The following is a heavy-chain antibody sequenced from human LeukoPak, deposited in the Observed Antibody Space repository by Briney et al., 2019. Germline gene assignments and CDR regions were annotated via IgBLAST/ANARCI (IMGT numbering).Heavy chain of an antibody. D-gene: IGHD2-21*02. J-gene: IGHJ4*02. CDR1: GFTFSSYE. V-gene: IGHV3-48*03. CDR3: ARPNPCCGGDCYFDY. CDR2: ISSSGSTI. Sequence: PGGSLRLSCAASGFTFSSYEMNWVRQAPGKGLEWVSYISSSGSTIYYADSVKGRFTISRDNAKNSLYLQMNSLRAEDTAVYYCARPNPCCGGDCYFDYWGQGTLVTVSS.